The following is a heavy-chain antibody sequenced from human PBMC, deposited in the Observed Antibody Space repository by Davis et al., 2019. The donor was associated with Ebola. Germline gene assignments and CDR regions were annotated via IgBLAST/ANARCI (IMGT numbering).Heavy chain of an antibody. V-gene: IGHV4-59*11. Sequence: SETLSLTCTASGGSISSHYWSWIRQPPGKGLEWIGYIYYSGSTTYNPSLRSRVTISVDTSKNQFSLKLSSVTAADTAVYYCARDSYNWFDPWGQGTLVTVSS. CDR1: GGSISSHY. CDR3: ARDSYNWFDP. CDR2: IYYSGST. J-gene: IGHJ5*02.